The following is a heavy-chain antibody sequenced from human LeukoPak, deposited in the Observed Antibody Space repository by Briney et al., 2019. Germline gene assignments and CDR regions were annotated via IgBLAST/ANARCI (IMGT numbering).Heavy chain of an antibody. CDR2: INQDESEK. CDR3: ARVRVSSYYGMDI. V-gene: IGHV3-7*05. D-gene: IGHD2/OR15-2a*01. CDR1: GFTFSTYW. J-gene: IGHJ6*02. Sequence: PGGSLRLSCAASGFTFSTYWMSWVRQAPGKGLEWVANINQDESEKYYVDSVKGRFTISRDNAKNTLYLQMNSVRAEDTAVYYCARVRVSSYYGMDIWGQGATVTVSS.